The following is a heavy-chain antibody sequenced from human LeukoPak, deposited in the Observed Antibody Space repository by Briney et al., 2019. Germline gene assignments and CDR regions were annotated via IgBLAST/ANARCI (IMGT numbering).Heavy chain of an antibody. V-gene: IGHV3-21*01. D-gene: IGHD3-10*01. CDR3: ARPLLYYYGSETYFWFDP. CDR1: GFTFSSYS. J-gene: IGHJ5*02. Sequence: GGSLRLSCAASGFTFSSYSMNWVRQAPGKGLEWVSSISSSSSYIYYADSVKGRFTISRDNAKNSLSLQMNSLRAEDTAVYYCARPLLYYYGSETYFWFDPWGQGTLVTVSS. CDR2: ISSSSSYI.